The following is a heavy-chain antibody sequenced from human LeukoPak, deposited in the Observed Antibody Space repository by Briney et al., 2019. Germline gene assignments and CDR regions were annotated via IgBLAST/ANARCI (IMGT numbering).Heavy chain of an antibody. D-gene: IGHD3-10*02. CDR2: ISSSGSTI. Sequence: PGGALRLSCAPSGFTFSSYEMSWGRQAPGGGLGWGSYISSSGSTIYYADSVKARFTISRENAKNSLYLQMNRLRAQDTAVYYCAELGITMIGGVWGKGTTVTISS. V-gene: IGHV3-48*03. CDR1: GFTFSSYE. J-gene: IGHJ6*04. CDR3: AELGITMIGGV.